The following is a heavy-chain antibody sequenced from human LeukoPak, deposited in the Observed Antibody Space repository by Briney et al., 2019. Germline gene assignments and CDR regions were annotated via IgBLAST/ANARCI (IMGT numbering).Heavy chain of an antibody. D-gene: IGHD5-24*01. Sequence: SETLSLTYTVSGDSISRSIFYWGWIRQPPGKGLEWIGGLYNTASANYNPSLRSRLAISVDMSKNQFSLNVTSVTAADTAVYFCARDRVPTIWGPGILVTVSS. CDR3: ARDRVPTI. CDR2: LYNTASA. J-gene: IGHJ4*02. V-gene: IGHV4-39*07. CDR1: GDSISRSIFY.